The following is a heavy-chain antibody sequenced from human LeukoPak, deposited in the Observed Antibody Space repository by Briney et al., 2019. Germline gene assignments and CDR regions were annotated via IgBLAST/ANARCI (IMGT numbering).Heavy chain of an antibody. V-gene: IGHV3-48*03. D-gene: IGHD4-17*01. J-gene: IGHJ6*02. CDR1: GFTFSSYE. CDR2: ISSSGSTI. Sequence: PGGSLRLSCAASGFTFSSYEMKWVRQAPGKGLEWVSYISSSGSTIYCADSVKGRFTISRDNAKNSLYLQMNSLRAEDTAVYYCARDYGDYLGFYYYGMDVWGQGTTVTVSS. CDR3: ARDYGDYLGFYYYGMDV.